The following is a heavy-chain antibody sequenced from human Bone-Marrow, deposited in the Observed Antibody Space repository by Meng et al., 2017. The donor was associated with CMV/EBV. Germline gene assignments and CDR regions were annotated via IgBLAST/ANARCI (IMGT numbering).Heavy chain of an antibody. CDR3: ASVRRDIAATGIFDY. CDR2: IYYSGST. CDR1: GGSISSSSYY. Sequence: SGTLSLTCTVSGGSISSSSYYWGWLRQPPGKGREWNGSIYYSGSTYYNPSLKSRVTISVDTSKNQYPLKLSSVTAADTAVYCCASVRRDIAATGIFDYWGQGTLVTVSS. D-gene: IGHD5-12*01. J-gene: IGHJ4*02. V-gene: IGHV4-39*06.